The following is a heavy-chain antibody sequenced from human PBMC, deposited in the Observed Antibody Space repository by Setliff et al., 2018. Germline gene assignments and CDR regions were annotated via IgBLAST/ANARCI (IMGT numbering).Heavy chain of an antibody. CDR2: IYYGGST. CDR3: ARYRNYFDSSGQTQYYFDY. Sequence: SETLSLTCTVSDVSISSSSFYWAWIRQPPGKGLEWIGSIYYGGSTYYNPSLTSRVTISVDTSNNQFSLNLRSVTAADTAVYYCARYRNYFDSSGQTQYYFDYWGQGTLVTVSS. J-gene: IGHJ4*02. V-gene: IGHV4-39*07. CDR1: DVSISSSSFY. D-gene: IGHD3-22*01.